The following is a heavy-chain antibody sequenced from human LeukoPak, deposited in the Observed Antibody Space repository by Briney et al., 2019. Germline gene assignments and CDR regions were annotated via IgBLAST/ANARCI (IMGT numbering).Heavy chain of an antibody. Sequence: PSQTLSLTCTVSGGSISSGDYYWSWNRQPPGKGLEWIGYIYYSGSTYYNPSLKSRVTISVDTSKNQFSLKLSSVTAADTAVYYCARATLDCSSTSCYGIGDWFDPWGQGTLVTVSS. V-gene: IGHV4-30-4*08. CDR2: IYYSGST. CDR3: ARATLDCSSTSCYGIGDWFDP. CDR1: GGSISSGDYY. J-gene: IGHJ5*02. D-gene: IGHD2-2*01.